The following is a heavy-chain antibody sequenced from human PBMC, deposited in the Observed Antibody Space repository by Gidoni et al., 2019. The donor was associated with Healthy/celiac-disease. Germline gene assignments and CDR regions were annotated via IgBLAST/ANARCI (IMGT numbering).Heavy chain of an antibody. D-gene: IGHD3-10*01. V-gene: IGHV3-7*03. J-gene: IGHJ5*02. CDR3: AREPSSYYYGSGPPVKYNWFDP. CDR2: IKQDGSEK. Sequence: EVQLVESGGGLVQPGGSLRLSCAASGFTFSSYWMSWVRQAPGKGLEWVANIKQDGSEKYYVDSVKGRFTISRDNAKNSLYLQMNSLRAEDTAVYYCAREPSSYYYGSGPPVKYNWFDPWGQGTLVTVSS. CDR1: GFTFSSYW.